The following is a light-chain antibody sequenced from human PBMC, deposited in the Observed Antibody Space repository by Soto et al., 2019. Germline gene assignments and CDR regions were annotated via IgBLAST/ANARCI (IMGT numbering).Light chain of an antibody. Sequence: QSVLTQPASLSGPPGQSITISCTGANSDIADYNFVSWYQQHPGKAPKLVIYDVSNRPSGVSDRFSGSKSGNTASLTISGLQAEDEDDYFCCSYRGTIFVLGDGTKVT. CDR3: CSYRGTIFV. CDR2: DVS. CDR1: NSDIADYNF. V-gene: IGLV2-14*03. J-gene: IGLJ1*01.